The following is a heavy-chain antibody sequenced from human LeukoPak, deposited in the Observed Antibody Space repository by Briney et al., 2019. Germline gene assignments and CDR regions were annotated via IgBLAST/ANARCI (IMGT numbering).Heavy chain of an antibody. CDR3: AREPPYSNTWTVFDS. CDR2: ISLSSTTI. Sequence: GGSLRLSCEVSGFTFSNYNMHWVRQAPGKGLEWVSYISLSSTTIYYADSVKGRFTISRDNAKNSLSLEMNSLRAEDSAVYYCAREPPYSNTWTVFDSWGQGTLVTVSS. CDR1: GFTFSNYN. V-gene: IGHV3-48*04. D-gene: IGHD6-13*01. J-gene: IGHJ4*02.